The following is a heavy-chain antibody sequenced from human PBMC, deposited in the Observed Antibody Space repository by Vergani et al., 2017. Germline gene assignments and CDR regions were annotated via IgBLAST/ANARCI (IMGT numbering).Heavy chain of an antibody. CDR3: ARATPRGSGSYFVHYYFDY. Sequence: QLQLQESGPGLVKPSQTLSLTCTVSGGSISSGGYYWSWIRQHPGKGLEWIGYIYYSGSTYYNPSLKSRVTISVDTSKNQFSLKLSSVTAADTAVYYCARATPRGSGSYFVHYYFDYWGQGTLVTVSS. CDR1: GGSISSGGYY. V-gene: IGHV4-31*03. J-gene: IGHJ4*02. D-gene: IGHD3-10*01. CDR2: IYYSGST.